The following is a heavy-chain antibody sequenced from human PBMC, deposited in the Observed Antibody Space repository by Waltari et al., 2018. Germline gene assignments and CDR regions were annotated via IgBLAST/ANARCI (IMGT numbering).Heavy chain of an antibody. CDR2: IYTSGST. Sequence: QVQLQESGPGLVKPSQTLSLTCTGPGGSISSGSYYWSWIRQPAGKGLEWSGRIYTSGSTNSNPSLKSRVTISVDTSKTQFSLKLSSVTAADTAVYYCARASGSSYHEYFDYWGQGTLVTVSS. D-gene: IGHD6-6*01. J-gene: IGHJ4*02. V-gene: IGHV4-61*02. CDR1: GGSISSGSYY. CDR3: ARASGSSYHEYFDY.